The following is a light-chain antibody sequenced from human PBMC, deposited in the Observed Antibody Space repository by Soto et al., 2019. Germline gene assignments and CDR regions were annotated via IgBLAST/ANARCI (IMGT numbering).Light chain of an antibody. CDR2: EAL. CDR1: QSVSSN. CDR3: QQYGSSPRT. J-gene: IGKJ1*01. Sequence: EIVRTQSPATLSVSPGERATLSCRASQSVSSNLAWYQQKPGHAPRPIIYEALNRATGIPARFSGSGSGTDFTLTISRLEPEDFAVYYCQQYGSSPRTLGQGTKVDIK. V-gene: IGKV3-20*01.